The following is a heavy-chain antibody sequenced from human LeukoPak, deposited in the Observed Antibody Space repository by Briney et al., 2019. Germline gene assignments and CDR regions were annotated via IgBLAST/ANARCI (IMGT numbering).Heavy chain of an antibody. CDR1: GGTFSSYA. V-gene: IGHV1-69*05. J-gene: IGHJ5*02. Sequence: SVKVSCKASGGTFSSYAISWVRQAPGQGLEWMGGIIPIFGTANYAQKFQGRVTITTDESTSTAYMELSSLRSEDTAAYYCARAAPAAINWFDPWGQGTLVTVSS. D-gene: IGHD2-2*01. CDR3: ARAAPAAINWFDP. CDR2: IIPIFGTA.